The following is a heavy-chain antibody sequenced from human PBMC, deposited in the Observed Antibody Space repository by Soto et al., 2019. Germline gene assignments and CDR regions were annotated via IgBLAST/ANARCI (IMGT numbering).Heavy chain of an antibody. Sequence: SETLSLTCTVSGGSIRSGGYYWSWIRQHPGKGLEWIGYIYYSGSTYYNPSLKSRVTISVDTSKNQFSLKLSSVTAADTAVYYCARDSNYDSSGYRNDAFDIWGQGTMVT. CDR3: ARDSNYDSSGYRNDAFDI. CDR2: IYYSGST. J-gene: IGHJ3*02. D-gene: IGHD3-22*01. V-gene: IGHV4-31*03. CDR1: GGSIRSGGYY.